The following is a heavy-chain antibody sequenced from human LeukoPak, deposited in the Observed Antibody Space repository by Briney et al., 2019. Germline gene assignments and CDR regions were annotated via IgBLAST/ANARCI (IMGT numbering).Heavy chain of an antibody. Sequence: NPSQTLSLTCTVSGGSISSGGYYWSWIRQHPGKGLESIGYIYYSGSTYYNPSLKSRVTISVDTSKNQFSLKLSSVTAADTAVYYCASDSGRQWELLPFDYWGQGTLVTVSS. CDR1: GGSISSGGYY. CDR3: ASDSGRQWELLPFDY. CDR2: IYYSGST. J-gene: IGHJ4*02. D-gene: IGHD1-26*01. V-gene: IGHV4-31*03.